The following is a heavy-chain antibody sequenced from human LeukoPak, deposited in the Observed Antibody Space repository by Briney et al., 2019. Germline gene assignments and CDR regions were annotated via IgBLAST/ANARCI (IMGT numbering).Heavy chain of an antibody. V-gene: IGHV4-59*01. D-gene: IGHD3-22*01. Sequence: SETLSLTCTVSACSISTYYWSWNRQSPGKGLECSGYTYNSGTTNYNPSLKSRVTTSVNTPKNQFSLKLSSVTAADTVVYYCARFPSYDPHRMDVWGQGTTVTVSS. J-gene: IGHJ6*02. CDR3: ARFPSYDPHRMDV. CDR2: TYNSGTT. CDR1: ACSISTYY.